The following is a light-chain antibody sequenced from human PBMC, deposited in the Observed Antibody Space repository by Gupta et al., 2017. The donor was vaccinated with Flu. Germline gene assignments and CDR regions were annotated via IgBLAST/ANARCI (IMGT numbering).Light chain of an antibody. CDR2: EVS. Sequence: QSALTQPASVSGSPGQSITISCTGTSSDVGGYNYVSCYQQHPGKAPKLMIYEVSNRPSGVSNRVSGSKSGNTASLTISGLQAEDEADYYCSSYTSSSTWVVGGGTKLTVL. CDR3: SSYTSSSTWV. V-gene: IGLV2-14*01. J-gene: IGLJ3*02. CDR1: SSDVGGYNY.